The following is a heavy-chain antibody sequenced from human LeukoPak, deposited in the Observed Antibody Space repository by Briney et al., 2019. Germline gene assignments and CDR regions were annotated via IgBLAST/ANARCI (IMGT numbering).Heavy chain of an antibody. CDR3: ARSSTSCYGMDV. V-gene: IGHV1-46*01. J-gene: IGHJ6*04. CDR1: GYTFTSYY. Sequence: ASVRVSCKASGYTFTSYYMHWVRQAPGQGLEWMGIINPSGGSTSYAQKFQGRVTMTRDTSTSTVYMELSSLRSEDTAVYYCARSSTSCYGMDVWGKGTTVTVSS. D-gene: IGHD2-2*01. CDR2: INPSGGST.